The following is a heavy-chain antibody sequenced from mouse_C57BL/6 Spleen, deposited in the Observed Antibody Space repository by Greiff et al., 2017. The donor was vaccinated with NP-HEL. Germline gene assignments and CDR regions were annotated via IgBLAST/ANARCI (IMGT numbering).Heavy chain of an antibody. Sequence: QVQLKQSGAELVKPGASVKISCKASGYAFSSYWMNWVKQRPGKGLEWIGQIYPGDGDTNYNGKFKGKATLTADKSSSTAYMQLSSLTSEDSAVYFCARSTTVVAGGYWGQGTSVTVSS. CDR2: IYPGDGDT. CDR1: GYAFSSYW. V-gene: IGHV1-80*01. J-gene: IGHJ4*01. CDR3: ARSTTVVAGGY. D-gene: IGHD1-1*01.